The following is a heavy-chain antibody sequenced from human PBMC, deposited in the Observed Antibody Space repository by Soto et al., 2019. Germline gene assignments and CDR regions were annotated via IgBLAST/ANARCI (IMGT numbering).Heavy chain of an antibody. D-gene: IGHD2-2*01. V-gene: IGHV1-18*04. J-gene: IGHJ6*02. CDR1: GYTFISHG. CDR3: ARVSSSIVVVPDYGMDV. CDR2: ISVKNGNT. Sequence: ASVKVSCKASGYTFISHGITWVRQAPGQGLEWMGWISVKNGNTKYAQEVQDRVTMTTDTSTSTAYLEVRSLRSDDTAVYYCARVSSSIVVVPDYGMDVWGQGTTVTVSS.